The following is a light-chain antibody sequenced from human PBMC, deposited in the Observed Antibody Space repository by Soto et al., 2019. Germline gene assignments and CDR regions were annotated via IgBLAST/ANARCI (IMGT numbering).Light chain of an antibody. J-gene: IGKJ5*01. CDR1: ERVDRY. CDR2: GAS. CDR3: QQCSEWPLST. Sequence: EIVMTQSPGTLSVSPGERATLSCRASERVDRYLAWDQQKPGQAPRLLIYGASTRATGVPARFSGSGSGTEFTLTIGSLQSEDFAVYYCQQCSEWPLSTFGQGTRLEAK. V-gene: IGKV3-15*01.